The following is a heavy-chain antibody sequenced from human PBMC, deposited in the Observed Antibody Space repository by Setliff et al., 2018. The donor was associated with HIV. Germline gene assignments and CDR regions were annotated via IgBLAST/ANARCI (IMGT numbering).Heavy chain of an antibody. V-gene: IGHV4-38-2*01. J-gene: IGHJ4*02. CDR2: IYHSGST. CDR3: ARRSDNYYDNSGYYYGAYFDY. CDR1: GYPIRSGYY. D-gene: IGHD3-22*01. Sequence: SETLSLTCAVSGYPIRSGYYWGWIRQPPGKGLEWIGSIYHSGSTNYNPSLKSRVTISVDTSKNQFSLKLSSVTAADTAVYYCARRSDNYYDNSGYYYGAYFDYWGQGTLVTVSS.